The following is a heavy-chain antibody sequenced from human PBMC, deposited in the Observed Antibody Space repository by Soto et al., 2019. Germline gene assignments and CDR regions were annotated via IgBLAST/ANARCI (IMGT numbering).Heavy chain of an antibody. CDR2: SLVDSHNT. CDR1: GFXXXXXX. J-gene: IGHJ4*02. CDR3: ATANNTSPFDY. V-gene: IGHV1-58*01. Sequence: SVKVSCKASGFXXXXXXXQWVRQARGQSREWMGRSLVDSHNTASAQTFTERGTISWDVSTSTAFMELRSLRSEATAVYYCATANNTSPFDYWGQGTLVTVSS. D-gene: IGHD1-26*01.